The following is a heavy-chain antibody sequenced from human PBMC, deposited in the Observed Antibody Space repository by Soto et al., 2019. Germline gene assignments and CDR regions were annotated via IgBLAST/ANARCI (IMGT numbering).Heavy chain of an antibody. CDR2: ISTSSSYI. D-gene: IGHD3-3*01. V-gene: IGHV3-21*01. J-gene: IGHJ4*02. CDR3: ARFPNYDFWSGYHAFDY. Sequence: GGSLRLSCAASGSTFSSYSMIWVRQAPGKGLEWVSSISTSSSYIFYADSVKGRFTISRDNAKNSLYLQMNSLRTEDTAVYYCARFPNYDFWSGYHAFDYWGQGTLVTVSS. CDR1: GSTFSSYS.